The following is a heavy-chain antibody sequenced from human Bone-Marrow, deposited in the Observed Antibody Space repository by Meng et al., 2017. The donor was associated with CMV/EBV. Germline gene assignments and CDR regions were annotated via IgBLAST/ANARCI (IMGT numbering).Heavy chain of an antibody. CDR2: INQDGSQK. J-gene: IGHJ6*02. CDR3: ARAIVVVPAATVFGMDV. Sequence: GESLKIFCGASGITFSSHWMTLVRQAPGKGLEWVAHINQDGSQKNYVDSVKGRFTIFRDNAKSLLFLQMNSLRAEDTALYYCARAIVVVPAATVFGMDVWGQGTPVTVSS. D-gene: IGHD2-2*01. V-gene: IGHV3-7*04. CDR1: GITFSSHW.